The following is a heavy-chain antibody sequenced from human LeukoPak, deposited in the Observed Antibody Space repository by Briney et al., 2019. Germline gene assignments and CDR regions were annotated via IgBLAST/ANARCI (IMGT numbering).Heavy chain of an antibody. D-gene: IGHD6-13*01. CDR3: AREDPAGTEGFGY. V-gene: IGHV1-2*02. CDR2: INPNSGGT. CDR1: GYTFTGYY. J-gene: IGHJ4*02. Sequence: ASVKVSCKASGYTFTGYYMHWVRQAPGQGLEWMGWINPNSGGTNYAQKFQGRVTMTRDTSISTAYMELSRLRSDDTAVYYCAREDPAGTEGFGYWGQGTLVTVSS.